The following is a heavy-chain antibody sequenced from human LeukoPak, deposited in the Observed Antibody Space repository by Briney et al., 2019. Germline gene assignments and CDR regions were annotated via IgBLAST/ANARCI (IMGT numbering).Heavy chain of an antibody. CDR2: IYHSGST. J-gene: IGHJ4*02. CDR1: GGSISSGGYY. Sequence: SETLSLTCTVSGGSISSGGYYWSWIRQPPGKGLEWIGYIYHSGSTYYNPSLKSRVTISVDRSKNQFSLKLSSVTAADTAVYYCARGQSSGWYVDYWGQGTLVTVSS. CDR3: ARGQSSGWYVDY. V-gene: IGHV4-30-2*01. D-gene: IGHD6-19*01.